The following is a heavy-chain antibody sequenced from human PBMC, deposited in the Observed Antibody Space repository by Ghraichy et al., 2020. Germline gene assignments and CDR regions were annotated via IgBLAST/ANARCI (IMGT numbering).Heavy chain of an antibody. V-gene: IGHV3-48*01. CDR1: GFTLSSYS. CDR2: ITSSGKFK. J-gene: IGHJ6*02. Sequence: LSLTCAASGFTLSSYSINWVRQAPGKGLEWISYITSSGKFKSYADSVKGRFTVSRDNAKNTLYLQMNSLRGEDTAVYYCARASAVVRYYYYAAMDVWGQGTTVTVSS. CDR3: ARASAVVRYYYYAAMDV. D-gene: IGHD4-23*01.